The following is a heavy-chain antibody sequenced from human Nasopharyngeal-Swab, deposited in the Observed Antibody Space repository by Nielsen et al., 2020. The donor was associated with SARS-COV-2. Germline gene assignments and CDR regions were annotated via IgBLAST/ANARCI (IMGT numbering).Heavy chain of an antibody. Sequence: GESLKISCAASGFTVSSNYMSWVRQAPGKGLEWVSAISASGGSTYSADSVEGRFIISRDNSKNTVYLQIKRLGVEDAAVYYCATWMRAHFDYWGQGTLVT. CDR3: ATWMRAHFDY. D-gene: IGHD2-2*03. J-gene: IGHJ4*02. V-gene: IGHV3-23*01. CDR1: GFTVSSNY. CDR2: ISASGGST.